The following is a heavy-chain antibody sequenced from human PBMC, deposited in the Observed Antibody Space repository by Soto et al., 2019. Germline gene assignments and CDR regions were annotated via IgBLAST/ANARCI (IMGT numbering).Heavy chain of an antibody. J-gene: IGHJ6*03. D-gene: IGHD6-13*01. CDR3: ARHQRIAAAGNYYYYMDV. CDR1: GYTFTSYD. CDR2: MNPNSGNT. V-gene: IGHV1-8*01. Sequence: ASVKVSCKASGYTFTSYDINWVRQATGQGLEWMGWMNPNSGNTGYAQKFQGRVTMTRNTSISTAYMELSSLGSEDTAVYYCARHQRIAAAGNYYYYMDVWGKGTTVTAP.